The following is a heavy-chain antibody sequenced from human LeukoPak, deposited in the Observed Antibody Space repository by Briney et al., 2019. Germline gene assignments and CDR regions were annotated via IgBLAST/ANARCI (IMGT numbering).Heavy chain of an antibody. CDR1: GGSISSSSYY. CDR2: IYYSGST. CDR3: ARRMAQDAFDI. V-gene: IGHV4-39*01. Sequence: SETLSLTCTVSGGSISSSSYYWGWIRQPPGKGLEWIGSIYYSGSTYYNPSLRSRVTISVDTSKNQFSLKLISVTAADTAVYYCARRMAQDAFDIWGQGTMVTVSS. D-gene: IGHD5-24*01. J-gene: IGHJ3*02.